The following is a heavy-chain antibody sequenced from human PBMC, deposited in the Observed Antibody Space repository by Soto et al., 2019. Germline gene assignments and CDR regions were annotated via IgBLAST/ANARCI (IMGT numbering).Heavy chain of an antibody. J-gene: IGHJ5*02. V-gene: IGHV1-2*02. D-gene: IGHD3-22*01. Sequence: QVQLVQSGAEVKKPGASVKVSCKASGYTFTAYYMHWLRQAPGQGLEWMGWINPNSGGTKYAQKLQGRVTMTNDTSISTAYMELSRLGSDDTAVYYCARGDFDSSANYYAGWFDPWGQGTLVTVSS. CDR1: GYTFTAYY. CDR3: ARGDFDSSANYYAGWFDP. CDR2: INPNSGGT.